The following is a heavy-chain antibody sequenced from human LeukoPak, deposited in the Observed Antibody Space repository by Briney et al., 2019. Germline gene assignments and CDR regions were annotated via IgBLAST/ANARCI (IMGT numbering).Heavy chain of an antibody. J-gene: IGHJ4*02. Sequence: GGSLRLSCAASGFTFNTFSMNWVRQAPGKGLEWVSSISSTSTYIYYADSVEGRFTISRDNAKNSLYLQMNSLRAEDTAVYYCARVISGSLDYWGQGTLVTVSS. V-gene: IGHV3-21*01. D-gene: IGHD1-26*01. CDR3: ARVISGSLDY. CDR1: GFTFNTFS. CDR2: ISSTSTYI.